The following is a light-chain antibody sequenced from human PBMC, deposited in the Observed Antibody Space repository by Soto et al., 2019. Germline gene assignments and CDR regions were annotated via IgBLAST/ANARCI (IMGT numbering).Light chain of an antibody. CDR1: QNIGTY. CDR3: HQSYNTPLT. J-gene: IGKJ4*01. CDR2: DAS. V-gene: IGKV1-39*01. Sequence: ETQMTHSPSALCASVVGRGTVSLLASQNIGTYLNWYQQKSGKTPKVLISDASSLQSGVPSRFSGSGSGTYFTLTISSLHPEDHATYYCHQSYNTPLTVGGGTKLDI.